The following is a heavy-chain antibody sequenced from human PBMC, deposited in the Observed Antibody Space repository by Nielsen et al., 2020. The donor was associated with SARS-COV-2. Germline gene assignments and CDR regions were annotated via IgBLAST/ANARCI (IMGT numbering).Heavy chain of an antibody. CDR1: GYTLTELS. Sequence: ASVKVSCKVSGYTLTELSMHWVRQAPGKGLEWMGGFDPEDGETIYAQKFQGRVTMTEDTSTDTAYMELSSLRSEGTAVYYCATVFGGVIAKSGLDYWGQGTLVTVSS. J-gene: IGHJ4*02. CDR3: ATVFGGVIAKSGLDY. CDR2: FDPEDGET. D-gene: IGHD3-16*02. V-gene: IGHV1-24*01.